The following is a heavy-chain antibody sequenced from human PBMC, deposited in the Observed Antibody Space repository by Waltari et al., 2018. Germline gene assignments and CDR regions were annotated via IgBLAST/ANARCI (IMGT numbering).Heavy chain of an antibody. CDR2: IRSKAYGGTT. CDR3: TRAHYDFWSGYYRPYYFDY. J-gene: IGHJ4*02. Sequence: EVQLVESGGGLVQPGRSLRLSCTASGFTFGDYAMSWFRQAPGKGLGWVGFIRSKAYGGTTEYAASVKGRFTISRDDSKSIAYLQMNSLKTEDTAVYYCTRAHYDFWSGYYRPYYFDYWGQGTLVTVSS. V-gene: IGHV3-49*03. CDR1: GFTFGDYA. D-gene: IGHD3-3*01.